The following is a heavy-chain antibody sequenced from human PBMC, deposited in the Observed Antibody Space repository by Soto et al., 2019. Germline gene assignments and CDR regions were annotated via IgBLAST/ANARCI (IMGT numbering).Heavy chain of an antibody. CDR1: GYTFTSYD. D-gene: IGHD5-12*01. V-gene: IGHV1-8*01. J-gene: IGHJ4*02. Sequence: QVQLVQSGAEVRKPGASVKVSCEAFGYTFTSYDIYWVRQATGQGLEWMGWMNPNTGNSAYAQKFQGRVTVTSDTSINTVHMELSSLRSEDTAVYYCARCGSGNDYYFDYWGQGTLVTVSS. CDR2: MNPNTGNS. CDR3: ARCGSGNDYYFDY.